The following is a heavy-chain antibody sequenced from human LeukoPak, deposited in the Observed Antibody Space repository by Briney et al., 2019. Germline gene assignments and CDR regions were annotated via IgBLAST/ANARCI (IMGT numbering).Heavy chain of an antibody. V-gene: IGHV1-8*01. Sequence: GASVKVSCKASGYTFTNYDINWVRQPSGQGLEWMGWMNPNSSNTGSAQKFQGRLTMTSNTSISTAYMELSSLRSEDTAVYYCARGLRREQQFLRAFDDWGQRTPVTVSS. CDR3: ARGLRREQQFLRAFDD. D-gene: IGHD6-13*01. CDR2: MNPNSSNT. J-gene: IGHJ4*02. CDR1: GYTFTNYD.